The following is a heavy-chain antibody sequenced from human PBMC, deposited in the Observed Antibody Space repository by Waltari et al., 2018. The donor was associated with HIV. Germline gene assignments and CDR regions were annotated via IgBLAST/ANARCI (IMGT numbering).Heavy chain of an antibody. J-gene: IGHJ4*02. CDR3: ARVRSSSWSPWYIDY. CDR2: ISSKKGHT. D-gene: IGHD6-13*01. Sequence: QVQLVQSGAEVKKPGASVKVSCKASGYTFTSYGISWVRQAPGQGLEWMGWISSKKGHTNSAQKLQGRVTMTTDTSTNTADMELRSLRSDDTAVYYCARVRSSSWSPWYIDYWGQGTPVTVSS. V-gene: IGHV1-18*01. CDR1: GYTFTSYG.